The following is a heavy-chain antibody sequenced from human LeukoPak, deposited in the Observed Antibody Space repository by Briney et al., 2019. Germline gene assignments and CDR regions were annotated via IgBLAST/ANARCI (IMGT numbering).Heavy chain of an antibody. Sequence: SVKVSCKASGYTFTSYGISWVRQAPGQGLEWMGRTIPILGIANYAQKFQGRVTITADKSTSTAYMELSSLRSEDTAVYYCATTGLTYYYDSIRNWGQGTLVTVSS. V-gene: IGHV1-69*04. CDR2: TIPILGIA. J-gene: IGHJ4*02. D-gene: IGHD3-22*01. CDR3: ATTGLTYYYDSIRN. CDR1: GYTFTSYG.